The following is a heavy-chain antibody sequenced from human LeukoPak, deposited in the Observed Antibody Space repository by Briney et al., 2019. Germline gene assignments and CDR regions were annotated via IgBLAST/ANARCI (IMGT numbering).Heavy chain of an antibody. CDR1: GSTFNSYG. D-gene: IGHD2-15*01. J-gene: IGHJ5*02. V-gene: IGHV3-33*01. Sequence: PGRSLRLSCAASGSTFNSYGMHWVRQAPGKGLEWVAVIWYDGSNKYYADSVKGRFTISRDNSKNTLYLQMNSLRAEDTAVYYCAREYCSGGSCYWFDPWGQGTLVTVSS. CDR2: IWYDGSNK. CDR3: AREYCSGGSCYWFDP.